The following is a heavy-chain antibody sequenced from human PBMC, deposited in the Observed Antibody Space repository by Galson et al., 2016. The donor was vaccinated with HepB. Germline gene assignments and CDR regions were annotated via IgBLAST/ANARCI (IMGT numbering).Heavy chain of an antibody. J-gene: IGHJ4*02. V-gene: IGHV3-33*01. CDR2: DWNGG. CDR3: ARDDCGTTSCLAY. Sequence: SLRLSCAVSGFNLSAYGIHWVRQAPGKGLDWMAHDWNGGKYADSVKGRFTVSRDNSKNTVYLQMNSLRAEDTALYYCARDDCGTTSCLAYWGKGTLITVSS. D-gene: IGHD2-2*01. CDR1: GFNLSAYG.